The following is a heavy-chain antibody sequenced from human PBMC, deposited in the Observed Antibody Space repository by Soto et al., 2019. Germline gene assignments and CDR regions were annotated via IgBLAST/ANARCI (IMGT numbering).Heavy chain of an antibody. D-gene: IGHD3-10*01. CDR3: AAVSTLLWFGETPDYYYGLAV. Sequence: ASVKVSCKSSGYTFSMSGISWVRQAPGQGLEWMGWISGYNGNTNYEQKFQDRVTMTTGTTTNTAYMELRSLRSDDTAVYYCAAVSTLLWFGETPDYYYGLAVWGQGTTVTVSS. V-gene: IGHV1-18*01. J-gene: IGHJ6*02. CDR1: GYTFSMSG. CDR2: ISGYNGNT.